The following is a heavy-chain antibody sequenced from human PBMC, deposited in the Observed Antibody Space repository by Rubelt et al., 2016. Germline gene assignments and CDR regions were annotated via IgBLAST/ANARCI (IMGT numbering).Heavy chain of an antibody. J-gene: IGHJ4*02. CDR3: ASGRG. Sequence: EVQLVESGGVLVQPGGSLRLSCAASGFPFSSSWLHWVRQPPGRGRVLVANVRQSGGGKYYGDSVKGRFTISRHNSKNTLYLQMNSLRAEDTAVYYCASGRGWGQGTLVTVSS. D-gene: IGHD1-26*01. CDR1: GFPFSSSW. CDR2: VRQSGGGK. V-gene: IGHV3-7*03.